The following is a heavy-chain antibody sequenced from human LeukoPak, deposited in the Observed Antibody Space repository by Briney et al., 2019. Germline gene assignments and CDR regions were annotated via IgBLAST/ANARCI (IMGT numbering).Heavy chain of an antibody. Sequence: GGSLRLSCAASGFTVSSYWMNWVRQAPGKGLEWVANINQDGSEKYYVDSVKGRLTISRDNAKNSLYLQVNSLRAEDTAVYYCAREVFSATTGSFDYWGQGTLVTVSS. V-gene: IGHV3-7*03. J-gene: IGHJ4*02. CDR3: AREVFSATTGSFDY. CDR1: GFTVSSYW. CDR2: INQDGSEK. D-gene: IGHD1-1*01.